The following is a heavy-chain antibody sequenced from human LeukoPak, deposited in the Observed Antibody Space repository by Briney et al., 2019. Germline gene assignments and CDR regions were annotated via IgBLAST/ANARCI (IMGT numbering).Heavy chain of an antibody. Sequence: GGSLRLSCAASGFAFNNYAMTWVRQAPGKGLQWVSTISSSGDNGDNTYYADSVKGRLTVSRDNSKDTVYLQMNSLRAEDTAVYYCARDGIQLPDTLDYWGLGTLVTVSS. D-gene: IGHD1-1*01. J-gene: IGHJ4*02. CDR2: ISSSGDNGDNT. V-gene: IGHV3-23*01. CDR3: ARDGIQLPDTLDY. CDR1: GFAFNNYA.